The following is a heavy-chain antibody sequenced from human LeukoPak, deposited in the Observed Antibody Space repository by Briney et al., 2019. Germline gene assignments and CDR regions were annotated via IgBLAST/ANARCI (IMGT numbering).Heavy chain of an antibody. CDR3: ANDPDYGIDS. D-gene: IGHD4-17*01. CDR2: VSYDGENK. CDR1: GFTFSNFG. J-gene: IGHJ4*02. V-gene: IGHV3-30*18. Sequence: GGSLRLSCVASGFTFSNFGMHWVRQAPGKGLEWVAIVSYDGENKFYADSIKGRLTVSRDNSKNTVYLQMNSLRTEDTAVYYCANDPDYGIDSWGQGTLVIVSS.